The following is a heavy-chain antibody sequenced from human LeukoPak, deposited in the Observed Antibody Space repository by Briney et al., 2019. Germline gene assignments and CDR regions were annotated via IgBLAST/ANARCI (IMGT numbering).Heavy chain of an antibody. D-gene: IGHD3-16*02. CDR2: ISAYNGNT. CDR1: GYTFTSYG. CDR3: ARDGRDYDYVWGSYRSDAFDL. V-gene: IGHV1-18*04. J-gene: IGHJ3*01. Sequence: ASVKVSCKASGYTFTSYGISWVRQAPGQGLEWMGWISAYNGNTNYAQKLQGRVTMTTDTSTSKAYMELRSLRSADTAVYYCARDGRDYDYVWGSYRSDAFDLWGQGTMVTVSS.